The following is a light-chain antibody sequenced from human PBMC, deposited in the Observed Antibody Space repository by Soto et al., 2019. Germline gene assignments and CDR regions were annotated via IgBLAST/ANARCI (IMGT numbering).Light chain of an antibody. J-gene: IGKJ3*01. CDR2: GAS. V-gene: IGKV3-20*01. CDR3: QQYCSSPFT. Sequence: EIVLTQSPGTLSLSPGERATLSCRASQSVSSSYLAWYQQKPGQAPRLLIYGASSRATGIPDRFSGSGSGTDFTLTISRREPEDFAVYYCQQYCSSPFTFGPGTKVDIK. CDR1: QSVSSSY.